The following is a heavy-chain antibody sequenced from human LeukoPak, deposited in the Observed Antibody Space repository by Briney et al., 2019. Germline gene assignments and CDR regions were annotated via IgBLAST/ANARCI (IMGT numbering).Heavy chain of an antibody. D-gene: IGHD5-12*01. CDR2: IRYDGSNK. J-gene: IGHJ6*02. CDR3: AKDTEIVATIDYYYYYGMDV. CDR1: GFTFSSYD. V-gene: IGHV3-30*02. Sequence: GGSLRLSCAASGFTFSSYDMHWVRQAPGKGLEWVAFIRYDGSNKYYADSVKGRFTISRDNSKNTLYLQMNSLRAEDTAVYYCAKDTEIVATIDYYYYYGMDVWGQGTTVTVSS.